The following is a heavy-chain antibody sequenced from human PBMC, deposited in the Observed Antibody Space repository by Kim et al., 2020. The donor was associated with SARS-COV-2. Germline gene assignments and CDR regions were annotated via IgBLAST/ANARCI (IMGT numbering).Heavy chain of an antibody. Sequence: YANSVKGKFTISRDNSKNTLYLQMGSLRAEDMAVYYCARMGGSYYSGLDYWGQGTLVTVSS. D-gene: IGHD1-26*01. CDR3: ARMGGSYYSGLDY. V-gene: IGHV3-64*01. J-gene: IGHJ4*02.